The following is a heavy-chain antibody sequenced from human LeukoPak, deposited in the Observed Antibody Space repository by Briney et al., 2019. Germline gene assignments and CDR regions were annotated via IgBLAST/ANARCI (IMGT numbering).Heavy chain of an antibody. D-gene: IGHD6-6*01. CDR3: ARDSSSSGYFQH. CDR2: IYTSGST. V-gene: IGHV4-61*02. Sequence: SETLSLTCTVSGGSISNGSYYWSWIRQPAGKGVEWIGRIYTSGSTNYNPSLKSRVTIPVDTSKNQFSLKLSSVTAADTAVYYCARDSSSSGYFQHWGQGTLVTVSS. CDR1: GGSISNGSYY. J-gene: IGHJ1*01.